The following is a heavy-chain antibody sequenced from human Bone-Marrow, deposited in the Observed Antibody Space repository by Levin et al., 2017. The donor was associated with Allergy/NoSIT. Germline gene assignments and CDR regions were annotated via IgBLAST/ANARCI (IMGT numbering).Heavy chain of an antibody. CDR2: ISGGGGTI. CDR3: AREKRDYFDF. CDR1: GFTFSTFE. Sequence: SCAASGFTFSTFEMNWVRQAPGKGLEWVSYISGGGGTIYYADSVKGRFTISRDNAKNALYLQMNSLRAEDTALYYCAREKRDYFDFWGQGTLVTVSS. V-gene: IGHV3-48*03. J-gene: IGHJ4*02.